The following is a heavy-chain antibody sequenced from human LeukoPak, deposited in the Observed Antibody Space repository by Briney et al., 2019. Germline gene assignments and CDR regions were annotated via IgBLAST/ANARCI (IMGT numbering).Heavy chain of an antibody. J-gene: IGHJ4*02. CDR2: IYYSGST. Sequence: SETLSLTCTVSGGSISSSSYYWGWIRQPPGKGLEWIGSIYYSGSTYYNPSLKSRVTISVDTSKNQFSLKLSSVTAADTAVYYCARDHVTYYYDSSGYYSGNYWGQGTLVTVSS. V-gene: IGHV4-39*07. CDR3: ARDHVTYYYDSSGYYSGNY. CDR1: GGSISSSSYY. D-gene: IGHD3-22*01.